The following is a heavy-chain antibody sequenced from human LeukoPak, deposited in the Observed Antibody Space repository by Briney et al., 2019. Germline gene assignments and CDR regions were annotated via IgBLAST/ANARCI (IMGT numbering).Heavy chain of an antibody. CDR1: GYTFTSYA. CDR2: INTNTGNP. CDR3: APFYYDILTGYYVEVGY. V-gene: IGHV7-4-1*02. D-gene: IGHD3-9*01. J-gene: IGHJ4*02. Sequence: ASVKVSCKASGYTFTSYAMNWVRQAPGQGLEWMGWINTNTGNPTYAQGFTGRFVLSLDTSVSTAYLRISSLKAEDTAVYYCAPFYYDILTGYYVEVGYWGQGTLVTVSS.